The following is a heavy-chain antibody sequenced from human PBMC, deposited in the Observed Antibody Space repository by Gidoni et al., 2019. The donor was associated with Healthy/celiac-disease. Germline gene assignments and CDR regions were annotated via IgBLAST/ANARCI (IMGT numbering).Heavy chain of an antibody. Sequence: EVQLVQSGAEVKKPGESLKISCKGSGYSFTSYWIGWVRQMPGKGLEWMGIIYPGDSDTRYSPSFQGQVTISADKSISTAYLQWSSLKASDTAMYYCARSLPYYDYIWGSYRPDAFDIWGQGTMVTVSS. D-gene: IGHD3-16*02. J-gene: IGHJ3*02. V-gene: IGHV5-51*01. CDR3: ARSLPYYDYIWGSYRPDAFDI. CDR1: GYSFTSYW. CDR2: IYPGDSDT.